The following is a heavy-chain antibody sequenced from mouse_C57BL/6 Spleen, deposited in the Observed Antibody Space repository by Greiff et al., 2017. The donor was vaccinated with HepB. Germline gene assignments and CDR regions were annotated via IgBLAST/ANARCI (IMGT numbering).Heavy chain of an antibody. CDR1: GYTFTSYW. D-gene: IGHD2-1*01. Sequence: QVQLQQPGAELVKPGASVKLSCKASGYTFTSYWMQWVKQRPGQGLEWIGEIDPSDSYTNYNQKFKGKATLTVDTSSSTAYMQLSSLTSEDSAVYYCARYGKGEYYYAMDYWGQGTSVTVSS. CDR3: ARYGKGEYYYAMDY. J-gene: IGHJ4*01. V-gene: IGHV1-50*01. CDR2: IDPSDSYT.